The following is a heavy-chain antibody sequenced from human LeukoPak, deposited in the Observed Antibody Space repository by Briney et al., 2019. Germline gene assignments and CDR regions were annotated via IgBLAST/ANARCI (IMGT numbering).Heavy chain of an antibody. J-gene: IGHJ4*02. V-gene: IGHV3-9*01. CDR2: ISWNSGSI. Sequence: QPGRSLRLSCAASGFTFDDYAMHWVRQAPGKGLEWVSGISWNSGSIGYADSVKGRFTISRDNAKNSLYLQMNSLRAEDTALYYLGKGQCGGDRHFDYWGPGTPGTVS. CDR3: GKGQCGGDRHFDY. D-gene: IGHD2-21*02. CDR1: GFTFDDYA.